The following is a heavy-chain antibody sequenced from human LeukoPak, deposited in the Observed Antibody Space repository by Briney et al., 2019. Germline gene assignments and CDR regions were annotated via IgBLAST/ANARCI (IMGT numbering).Heavy chain of an antibody. CDR1: GFTFDDYT. J-gene: IGHJ1*01. V-gene: IGHV3-43*01. D-gene: IGHD3-22*01. CDR2: ISWDGGST. Sequence: PGGSLRLSCAASGFTFDDYTMHWVRQAPGKGLEWVSLISWDGGSTYYADSVKGRFTISRDNSKNSLYLQMNSLRTEDTALYYCAKDLTMKDPDQHWGQGTLVTVSS. CDR3: AKDLTMKDPDQH.